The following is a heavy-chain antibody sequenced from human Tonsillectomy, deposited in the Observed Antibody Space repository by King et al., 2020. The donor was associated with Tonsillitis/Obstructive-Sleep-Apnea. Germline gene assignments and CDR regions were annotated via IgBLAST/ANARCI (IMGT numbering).Heavy chain of an antibody. D-gene: IGHD3-10*01. Sequence: VPLQESGPGLVKPSETLSLTCTVSGGSISSYYWSWIRPPPGKGLEWIGYIYYSGSTNYNPSLKSRVTISVDTSKNQFSLKLSSVTAADTAVYYCARSRYYGSGMNDYWGQGTLVTVSS. CDR3: ARSRYYGSGMNDY. V-gene: IGHV4-59*01. J-gene: IGHJ4*02. CDR1: GGSISSYY. CDR2: IYYSGST.